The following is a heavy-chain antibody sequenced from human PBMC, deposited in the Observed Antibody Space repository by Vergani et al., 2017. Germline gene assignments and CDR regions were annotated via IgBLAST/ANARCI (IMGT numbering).Heavy chain of an antibody. J-gene: IGHJ1*01. CDR3: AREDSSSWSYFQH. CDR2: IYSGGST. V-gene: IGHV3-66*02. Sequence: EVQLLESGGGLVQPGGSLRLSCAASGFTVSSNYMSWVRQAPGKGLEWVSVIYSGGSTYYADSVKGRFTISRDNSKNTLYLQMNSLRAEDTAVYYCAREDSSSWSYFQHWGQGTLVTVSS. D-gene: IGHD6-13*01. CDR1: GFTVSSNY.